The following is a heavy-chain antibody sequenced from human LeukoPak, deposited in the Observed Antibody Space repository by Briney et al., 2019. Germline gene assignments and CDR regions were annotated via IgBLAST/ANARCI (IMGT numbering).Heavy chain of an antibody. Sequence: ASVKVSCKASGYTFTSYGISWVRQAPGQGLEWMGWISAYNGNTNYAQKLQGRVTMTTDTSTSTVYMELSSLRSEDTAVYYCASPGNGYSYGPFDYWGQGTLVTVSS. V-gene: IGHV1-18*01. J-gene: IGHJ4*02. CDR2: ISAYNGNT. D-gene: IGHD5-18*01. CDR3: ASPGNGYSYGPFDY. CDR1: GYTFTSYG.